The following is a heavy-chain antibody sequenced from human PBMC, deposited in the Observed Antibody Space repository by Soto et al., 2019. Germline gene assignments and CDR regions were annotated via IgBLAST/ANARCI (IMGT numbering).Heavy chain of an antibody. CDR1: GASITTEGYT. V-gene: IGHV4-30-2*01. CDR3: ARATFGAVLHLEV. CDR2: IYPSGAS. Sequence: QVHLQESGSGLVKPSQTLSLTCAVSGASITTEGYTWSWIRQPPGKGLEWIGYIYPSGASNYNPSLRSRVTISLDASRYRFSLSVGSVTAADTAVYYCARATFGAVLHLEVWGQGTTVTVSS. D-gene: IGHD3-3*01. J-gene: IGHJ6*02.